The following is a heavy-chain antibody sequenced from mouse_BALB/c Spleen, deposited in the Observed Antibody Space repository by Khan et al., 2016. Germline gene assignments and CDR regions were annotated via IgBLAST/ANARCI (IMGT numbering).Heavy chain of an antibody. CDR1: GYTFTNYG. CDR2: INTYTGEP. V-gene: IGHV9-3-1*01. D-gene: IGHD1-1*01. Sequence: QIQLVQSGPELKKPGETVRISCKAAGYTFTNYGMNWVKQAPGKGLKWMGWINTYTGEPTYADDFKGRFAFSLETSASTAYLQINNLKNEDTATYFYARPVYGSSRGFAYWGQGTLVTVSA. CDR3: ARPVYGSSRGFAY. J-gene: IGHJ3*01.